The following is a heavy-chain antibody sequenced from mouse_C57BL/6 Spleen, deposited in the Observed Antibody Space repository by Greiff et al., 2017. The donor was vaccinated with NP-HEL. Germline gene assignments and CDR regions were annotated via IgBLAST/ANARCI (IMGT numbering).Heavy chain of an antibody. Sequence: QVQLKQPGTELVKPGASVKLSCKASGYTFTSYWMHWVKQRPGQGLEWIGNINPSNGGTNYNEKFKSKATLTVDKSFSTAYMQLSSLTSEDSAVYYCARSGAHTGGSAYWGQGTLVTVSA. D-gene: IGHD3-1*01. CDR3: ARSGAHTGGSAY. CDR1: GYTFTSYW. J-gene: IGHJ3*01. V-gene: IGHV1-53*01. CDR2: INPSNGGT.